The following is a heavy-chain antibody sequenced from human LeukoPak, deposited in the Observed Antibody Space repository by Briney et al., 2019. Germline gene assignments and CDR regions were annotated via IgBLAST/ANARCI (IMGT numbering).Heavy chain of an antibody. Sequence: GGSLRLSCAASGFTFSSYAMSWVRQAPGKGLEWVSAISGSGGSTYYADSVKGRFTISRDNSKNTLYLQTDSLRTEDTAVYYCVKDLSGAWSFDFWGQGTLVTVSS. CDR1: GFTFSSYA. CDR2: ISGSGGST. D-gene: IGHD6-19*01. V-gene: IGHV3-23*01. J-gene: IGHJ4*02. CDR3: VKDLSGAWSFDF.